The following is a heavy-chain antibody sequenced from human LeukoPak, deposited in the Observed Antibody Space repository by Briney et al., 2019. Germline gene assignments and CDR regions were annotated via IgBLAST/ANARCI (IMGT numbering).Heavy chain of an antibody. J-gene: IGHJ4*02. Sequence: SETLSLTCTVSGGSISSSSYYWGWIRQPPGKGLEWIGRIYYSGSTYYNPSLKSRVTISVDTSKNQFSLKLSSVTAADTAVYYCARDPDYYDSSGYYYSGDYWGQGTLVTVSS. CDR1: GGSISSSSYY. V-gene: IGHV4-39*07. D-gene: IGHD3-22*01. CDR3: ARDPDYYDSSGYYYSGDY. CDR2: IYYSGST.